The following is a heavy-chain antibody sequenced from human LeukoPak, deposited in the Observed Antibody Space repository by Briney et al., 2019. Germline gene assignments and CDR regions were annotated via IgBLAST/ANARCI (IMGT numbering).Heavy chain of an antibody. CDR3: AGIYDTPRGF. D-gene: IGHD3-22*01. Sequence: PSETLSLTCTVSGGSISNSRYYWGWIRQPPGKGLEWIGSIYYSGTTYHNPSLNSRLTISVDTTKNQFPVRLSSVTAADTAVYYCAGIYDTPRGFWGRGTPVTVSS. CDR2: IYYSGTT. V-gene: IGHV4-39*01. CDR1: GGSISNSRYY. J-gene: IGHJ4*02.